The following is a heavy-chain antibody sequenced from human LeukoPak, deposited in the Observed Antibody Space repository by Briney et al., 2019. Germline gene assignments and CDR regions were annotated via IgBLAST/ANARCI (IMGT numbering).Heavy chain of an antibody. J-gene: IGHJ4*02. D-gene: IGHD2-15*01. CDR1: GFTFGSYW. CDR3: ARACSGASCPYYFGY. CDR2: IRFDGRDK. V-gene: IGHV3-7*01. Sequence: GGSLRLSCAGSGFTFGSYWMSWVRQAQGKGLEWVATIRFDGRDKFYVDSVKGRFSIFRDNAKNTLYLQMNSLIADDTAVYYCARACSGASCPYYFGYWGQGTLVTVSS.